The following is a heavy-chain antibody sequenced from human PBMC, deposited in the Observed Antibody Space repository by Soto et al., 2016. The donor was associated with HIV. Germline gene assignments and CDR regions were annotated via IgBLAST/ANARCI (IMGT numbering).Heavy chain of an antibody. CDR3: ARSLGSGWFQDFQH. CDR2: MNPNSGNT. D-gene: IGHD6-19*01. CDR1: GYTFTSYD. J-gene: IGHJ1*01. V-gene: IGHV1-8*03. Sequence: QVQLVQSGPEVKKPGTSVKVSCKASGYTFTSYDINWVRQATGQGLEWMGWMNPNSGNTGYAQNFRGRVTITRNTSISTAYMELSSLRSEDTAVYYCARSLGSGWFQDFQHWARAPWSPSPQ.